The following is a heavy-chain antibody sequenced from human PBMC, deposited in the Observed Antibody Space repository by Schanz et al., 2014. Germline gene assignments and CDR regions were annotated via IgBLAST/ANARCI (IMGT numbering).Heavy chain of an antibody. V-gene: IGHV1-69*04. CDR1: GGTFSSFG. J-gene: IGHJ4*02. CDR3: ARDQSPYTNSSDVRYFDY. D-gene: IGHD6-6*01. CDR2: IIPVLNIA. Sequence: QVQLVQSGAEVKKPGSSVKVSFKASGGTFSSFGINWVRQAPGQGLEWMGKIIPVLNIATYAQRFQGRVSITADTSTNTAYMELSSLRSDDTAVYYCARDQSPYTNSSDVRYFDYWGQGSLVTVSS.